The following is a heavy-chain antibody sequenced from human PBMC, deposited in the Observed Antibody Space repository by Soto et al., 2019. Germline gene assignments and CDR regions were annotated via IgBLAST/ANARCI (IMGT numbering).Heavy chain of an antibody. CDR2: IRRKANSYTT. CDR3: AMLGGWSGGSNDMDV. Sequence: EVQLVESGGGLVQPGGSRSLSCAASGLIFSDYHMDWVRQAPGKGLEWVGSIRRKANSYTTEYAESVKGRFTISRDDSKNSLYLQMNSLKTEDTAVYYCAMLGGWSGGSNDMDVWGQGTPVTVSS. CDR1: GLIFSDYH. D-gene: IGHD6-19*01. J-gene: IGHJ6*02. V-gene: IGHV3-72*01.